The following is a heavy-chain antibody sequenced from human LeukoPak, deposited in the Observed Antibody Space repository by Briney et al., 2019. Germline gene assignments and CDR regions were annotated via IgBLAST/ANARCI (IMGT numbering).Heavy chain of an antibody. V-gene: IGHV3-53*01. CDR2: IYSGGST. CDR3: AKDGYSGYELYYYYYMDV. J-gene: IGHJ6*03. D-gene: IGHD5-12*01. CDR1: EFTVSANY. Sequence: GGSLRLSCAASEFTVSANYMSWVRQAPGKGLEWVSLIYSGGSTYYADSVKGRFTISRDNSKNTLYLQMNSLRAEDTAVYYCAKDGYSGYELYYYYYMDVWGKGTTVTISS.